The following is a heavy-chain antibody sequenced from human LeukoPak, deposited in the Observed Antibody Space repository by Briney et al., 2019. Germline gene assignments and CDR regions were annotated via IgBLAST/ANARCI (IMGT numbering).Heavy chain of an antibody. CDR3: ARGRTYYYGSGTSSLPFDP. CDR1: GYTFTKND. Sequence: GASVKVSCKASGYTFTKNDINWVRQATGQGLEWMGWMNPNSGNTGYAQKFQGRVTMTRNTSISTAYMELSSLRSEDTAVYYCARGRTYYYGSGTSSLPFDPWGQGTLVTVSS. J-gene: IGHJ5*02. V-gene: IGHV1-8*01. D-gene: IGHD3-10*01. CDR2: MNPNSGNT.